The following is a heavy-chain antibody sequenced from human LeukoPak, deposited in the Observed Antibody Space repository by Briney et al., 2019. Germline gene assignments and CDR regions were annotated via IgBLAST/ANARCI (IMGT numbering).Heavy chain of an antibody. J-gene: IGHJ4*02. V-gene: IGHV4-61*08. D-gene: IGHD5-18*01. CDR2: IYYSGST. Sequence: SETLSLTCTVSGGSISSGDYYWSWIRQPPGKGLEWIGYIYYSGSTNYNPSLKSRVTISVDSSKNQFSLRLSSVTAADTAVYYCARGYREFDHWGQGTLVTVSS. CDR3: ARGYREFDH. CDR1: GGSISSGDYY.